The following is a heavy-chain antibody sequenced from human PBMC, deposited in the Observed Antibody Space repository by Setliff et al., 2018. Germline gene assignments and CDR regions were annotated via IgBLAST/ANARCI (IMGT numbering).Heavy chain of an antibody. Sequence: PSETLSLTCTVSGASISANHYWGWIRQTPGKGLEWIGSISYGGNTYYDPSLKSRVTMSIDTSKNQFSLNLNSVTAADTAVYYCARQPYSTTYYYYYYYMDVWGKGTTVTVSS. D-gene: IGHD6-13*01. CDR3: ARQPYSTTYYYYYYYMDV. J-gene: IGHJ6*03. V-gene: IGHV4-39*01. CDR2: ISYGGNT. CDR1: GASISANHY.